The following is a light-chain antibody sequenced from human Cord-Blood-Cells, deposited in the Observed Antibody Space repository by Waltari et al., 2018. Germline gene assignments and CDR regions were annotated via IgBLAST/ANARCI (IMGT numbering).Light chain of an antibody. J-gene: IGLJ1*01. Sequence: QSALTQPASASGSPGQSLTISCTGTRRDVGGYNYVSWYQQHPRKAPNLMIYDGSNRPSGVSNRCSGTKAGNTASLTISGLQAEDEADYYCSSYTSSSTYVFGTGTKVTVL. V-gene: IGLV2-14*01. CDR1: RRDVGGYNY. CDR2: DGS. CDR3: SSYTSSSTYV.